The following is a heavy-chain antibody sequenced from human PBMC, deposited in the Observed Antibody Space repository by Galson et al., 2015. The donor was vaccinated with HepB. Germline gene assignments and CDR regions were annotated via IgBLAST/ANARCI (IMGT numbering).Heavy chain of an antibody. V-gene: IGHV3-23*01. J-gene: IGHJ4*02. CDR2: ISGSGGST. D-gene: IGHD6-13*01. Sequence: SLRLSCAASGFTFSSYWMHWVRQAPGKGLEWVSAISGSGGSTYYADSVKGRFTISRDNSKNTLYLQMNSLRAEDTAVYYCAKSPAGMAAADYWGQGTLVTVSS. CDR1: GFTFSSYW. CDR3: AKSPAGMAAADY.